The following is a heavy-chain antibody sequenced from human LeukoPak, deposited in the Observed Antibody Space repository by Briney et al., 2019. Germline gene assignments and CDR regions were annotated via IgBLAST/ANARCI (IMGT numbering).Heavy chain of an antibody. J-gene: IGHJ6*02. Sequence: GRSLRLSCAASGFTFSSYAMHWVRQAPGKGLEWVAVISYDGSNKYYADSVKSRFTISRDNAKNSLYLQMNSLRAEDTAVYYCARDMEDIVVVPAAAYYYYYGMDVWGQGTTVTVSS. V-gene: IGHV3-30*04. CDR2: ISYDGSNK. CDR3: ARDMEDIVVVPAAAYYYYYGMDV. CDR1: GFTFSSYA. D-gene: IGHD2-2*01.